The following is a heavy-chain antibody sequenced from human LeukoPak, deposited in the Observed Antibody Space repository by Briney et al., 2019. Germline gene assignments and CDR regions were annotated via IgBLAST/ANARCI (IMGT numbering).Heavy chain of an antibody. CDR2: ISSSSSYI. CDR1: GFTFSSYS. V-gene: IGHV3-21*01. Sequence: GGSLRLSCAASGFTFSSYSMNWVRQAPGKGLEWVSSISSSSSYIYYADSVKGRFTISRDNAKNTLYLQMNSLRAEDTAVYYCARGGNYFMDALDIWGQETMITVSS. J-gene: IGHJ3*02. D-gene: IGHD1-26*01. CDR3: ARGGNYFMDALDI.